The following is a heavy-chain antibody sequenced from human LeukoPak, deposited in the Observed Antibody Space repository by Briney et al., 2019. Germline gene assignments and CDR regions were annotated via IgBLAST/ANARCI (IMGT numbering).Heavy chain of an antibody. D-gene: IGHD4-17*01. Sequence: ASVEVSCKASGYTFTSYGISWVRQAPGQGLEWMGWISAYNGNTNYAQKLQGRVAMTTDTSTSTAYMELRSLRSDDTAVYYCARWDYGETSVVDPWGQGTLVTVSS. CDR2: ISAYNGNT. J-gene: IGHJ5*02. CDR3: ARWDYGETSVVDP. CDR1: GYTFTSYG. V-gene: IGHV1-18*01.